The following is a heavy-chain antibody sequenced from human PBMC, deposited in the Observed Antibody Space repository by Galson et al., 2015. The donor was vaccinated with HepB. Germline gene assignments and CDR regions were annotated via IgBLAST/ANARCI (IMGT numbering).Heavy chain of an antibody. V-gene: IGHV1-69*13. CDR3: ARYGDGMAPVLEWLKYGMDV. J-gene: IGHJ6*02. D-gene: IGHD3-3*01. CDR1: GDICSSYA. CDR2: IIPKFGTS. Sequence: SVKVSCKASGDICSSYAFSWVRQAPGQGLEWMGGIIPKFGTSLYAKKLRGRLTITADESQRTVYLELRSLRSEDAAIYNCARYGDGMAPVLEWLKYGMDVWGQGTTVTVSS.